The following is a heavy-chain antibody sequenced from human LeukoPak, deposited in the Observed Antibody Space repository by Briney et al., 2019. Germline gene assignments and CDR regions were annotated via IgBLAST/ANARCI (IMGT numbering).Heavy chain of an antibody. J-gene: IGHJ5*02. CDR2: ISYDGSNK. CDR3: ARDLNNWFDP. CDR1: GFSLSDYY. V-gene: IGHV3-30-3*01. Sequence: GGSLRLSCAASGFSLSDYYMSWIRQAPGKGLEWVAVISYDGSNKYYADSVKGRFTISRDNSKNTLYLQMNSLRAEDTAVYYCARDLNNWFDPWGQGTLVTVSS.